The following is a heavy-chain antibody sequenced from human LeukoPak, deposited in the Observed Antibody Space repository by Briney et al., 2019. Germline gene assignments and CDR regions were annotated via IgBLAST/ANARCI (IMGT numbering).Heavy chain of an antibody. Sequence: SETPSLTCTVSGGSISSYYWSWIRQPPGKGLEWIGYIYYSGSTNYNASLTNRVTISVDTSKNQFSLKLSSVTAADTAVYYCAREVGYCSGGSCYSYFDYWGQGTLVTVSS. CDR3: AREVGYCSGGSCYSYFDY. CDR2: IYYSGST. V-gene: IGHV4-59*01. J-gene: IGHJ4*02. CDR1: GGSISSYY. D-gene: IGHD2-15*01.